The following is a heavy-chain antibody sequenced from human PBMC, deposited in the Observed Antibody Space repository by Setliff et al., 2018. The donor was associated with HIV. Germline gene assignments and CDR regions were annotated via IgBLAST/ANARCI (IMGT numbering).Heavy chain of an antibody. CDR1: GYAFSTYD. D-gene: IGHD3-10*01. CDR2: MNPNSGNT. J-gene: IGHJ6*03. CDR3: ARGPRYGSGNYYYYYYYMDV. V-gene: IGHV1-8*02. Sequence: ASVKVSCKASGYAFSTYDINWVRQATGRGLEWMGWMNPNSGNTGYAQQFQGRITMTRNSSISTAYMDLSSLRSEDTAVYYCARGPRYGSGNYYYYYYYMDVWGKGTTVTVSS.